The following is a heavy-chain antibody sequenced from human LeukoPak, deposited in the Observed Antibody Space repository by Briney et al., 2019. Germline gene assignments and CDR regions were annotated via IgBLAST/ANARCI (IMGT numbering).Heavy chain of an antibody. D-gene: IGHD2/OR15-2a*01. CDR2: ISSSSSYI. V-gene: IGHV3-21*04. CDR1: GFTFSSYS. J-gene: IGHJ4*02. CDR3: AKDSAKKYDDY. Sequence: PGGSLRLSCAASGFTFSSYSVNWVRQAPGKGLEWVSSISSSSSYIYYADPVKGRFTISRDNAKNSLYLQMNSLRAEDTAVYYCAKDSAKKYDDYWGQGTLVTVSS.